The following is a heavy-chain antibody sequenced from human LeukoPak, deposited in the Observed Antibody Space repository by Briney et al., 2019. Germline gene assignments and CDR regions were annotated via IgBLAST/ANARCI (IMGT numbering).Heavy chain of an antibody. D-gene: IGHD6-19*01. CDR2: INRDGSTT. CDR3: AREHSSVSSESKGYDL. Sequence: GGSLRLSCAASGFTFSSCWMHWVRQAPGKGLVWVSHINRDGSTTNYADSVKGRFTISRDDARNSLFLQMNSLRAEDTAVYYCAREHSSVSSESKGYDLWGQGTLVTVSS. CDR1: GFTFSSCW. V-gene: IGHV3-74*01. J-gene: IGHJ5*02.